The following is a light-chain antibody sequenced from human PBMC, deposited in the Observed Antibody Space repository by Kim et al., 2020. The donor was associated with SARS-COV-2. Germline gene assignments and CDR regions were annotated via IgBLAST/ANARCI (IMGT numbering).Light chain of an antibody. CDR3: QQYNDWWK. Sequence: SVSPGETATLSCRASQSVDNDVAWFQQRPGQAPRLLIRAASTRATGIPARFSGSGSGTDFTLAIYSLQSEDFAVYYCQQYNDWWKFGPGTKVDIK. V-gene: IGKV3-15*01. J-gene: IGKJ1*01. CDR1: QSVDND. CDR2: AAS.